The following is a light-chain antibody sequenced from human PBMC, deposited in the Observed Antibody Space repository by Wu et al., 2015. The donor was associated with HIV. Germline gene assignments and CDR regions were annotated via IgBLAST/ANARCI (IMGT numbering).Light chain of an antibody. CDR2: VAS. CDR3: QQYGKSPST. J-gene: IGKJ5*01. CDR1: QSISSNY. V-gene: IGKV3-20*01. Sequence: EIVLTQSPGTLSLSPGERATLSCRASQSISSNYLAWYQQKPGQAPRLLISVASSRATGIPDRFSGSVSGTDFTLTISRVEPEDFAVYYCQQYGKSPSTFGQGTRLEIK.